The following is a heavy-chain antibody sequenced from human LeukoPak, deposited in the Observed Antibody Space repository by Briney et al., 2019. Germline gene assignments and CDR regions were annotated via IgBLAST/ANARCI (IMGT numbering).Heavy chain of an antibody. D-gene: IGHD2-2*01. CDR3: ARHFSSAWFGY. CDR1: GYSFTNYW. V-gene: IGHV5-51*01. J-gene: IGHJ4*02. Sequence: GESLKISCQGSGYSFTNYWIGWVRQMPGKGLEWLGNINPGDSYIPHSPSFQGQVTFSADKSINTAYLQLTSLEASDTAMYYCARHFSSAWFGYWGQGTLVTVSS. CDR2: INPGDSYI.